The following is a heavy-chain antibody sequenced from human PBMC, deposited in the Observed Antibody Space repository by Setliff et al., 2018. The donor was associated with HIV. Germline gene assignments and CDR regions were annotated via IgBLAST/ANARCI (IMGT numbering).Heavy chain of an antibody. CDR2: INTHTGNP. CDR1: GYTFNTYP. CDR3: ARGELDLDY. D-gene: IGHD1-1*01. Sequence: GASVKVSCKASGYTFNTYPINWVRQAPGQGLEWMGWINTHTGNPTYAQGFTGRFVFSLDTSVSTAYLQISSLKAEDTAVYYCARGELDLDYWGQGTLVTVSS. V-gene: IGHV7-4-1*02. J-gene: IGHJ4*02.